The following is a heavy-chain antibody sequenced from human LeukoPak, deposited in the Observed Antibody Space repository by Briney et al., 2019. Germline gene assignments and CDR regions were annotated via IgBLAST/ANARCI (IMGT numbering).Heavy chain of an antibody. J-gene: IGHJ5*02. D-gene: IGHD2-2*01. CDR3: ARQDIVVVPGFDP. Sequence: PSETLSLTCTVSGGSISSSNYNWGWIRQPPGKGLEWVGSTYYSGSTYYNPSLKSRVTISVDTSKNQFSLKLSSVTAADTAVYYCARQDIVVVPGFDPWGQGTLVTVSS. CDR2: TYYSGST. CDR1: GGSISSSNYN. V-gene: IGHV4-39*01.